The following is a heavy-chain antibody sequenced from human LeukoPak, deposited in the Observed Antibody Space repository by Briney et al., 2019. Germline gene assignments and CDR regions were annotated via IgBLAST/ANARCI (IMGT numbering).Heavy chain of an antibody. Sequence: GGSLRLSCAASGLRFSDFTMTWVRQAPGKGPEWVSAIGGRGGSTYYADSLGGRFIISRDNSKDMVYLQMNSLKVEDTATYYCGKEGGAWGQGTKVTVSS. J-gene: IGHJ5*02. CDR2: IGGRGGST. CDR3: GKEGGA. V-gene: IGHV3-23*01. CDR1: GLRFSDFT. D-gene: IGHD3-16*01.